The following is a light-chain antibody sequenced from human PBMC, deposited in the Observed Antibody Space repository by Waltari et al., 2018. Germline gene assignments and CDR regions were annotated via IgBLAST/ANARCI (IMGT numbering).Light chain of an antibody. CDR1: SSDVGGYNY. Sequence: QSALTQPRSVSGSPGQSVPISCPGTSSDVGGYNYVSWYQQHPGKAPKLMIYDVSKRPSGVPDRFSGSKSGNTASLTISGLQAEDEADYYCCSYAGSYTLVFGTGTKVTVL. CDR3: CSYAGSYTLV. V-gene: IGLV2-11*01. J-gene: IGLJ1*01. CDR2: DVS.